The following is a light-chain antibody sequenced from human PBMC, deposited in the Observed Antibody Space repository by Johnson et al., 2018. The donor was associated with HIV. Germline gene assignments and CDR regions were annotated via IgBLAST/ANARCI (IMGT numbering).Light chain of an antibody. V-gene: IGLV1-51*02. CDR2: ENN. CDR3: AIWSGSLN. Sequence: QSVLTQPPSVSAAPGQKVTISCSGSSSNIGNNYVSWYQQLPGTAPKLLIYENNKRRSGIPDRFSGAKSGTSATLAITGLQTGDEGHYYCAIWSGSLNIGTVTKVTVL. CDR1: SSNIGNNY. J-gene: IGLJ1*01.